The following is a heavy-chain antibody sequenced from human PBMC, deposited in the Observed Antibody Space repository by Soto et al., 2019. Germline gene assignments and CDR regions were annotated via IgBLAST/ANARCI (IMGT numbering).Heavy chain of an antibody. Sequence: SVKVSCKASGYTFTSYDINWVRQATGQGLEWMGWMNPNSGNTGYAQKFQGRVTMTRNTSISTAYMELSSLRSEDTAVYYCARGYGSTGIEAAFPSYYYYGMDVWGQGNTVTVS. V-gene: IGHV1-8*01. J-gene: IGHJ6*02. CDR3: ARGYGSTGIEAAFPSYYYYGMDV. D-gene: IGHD6-13*01. CDR2: MNPNSGNT. CDR1: GYTFTSYD.